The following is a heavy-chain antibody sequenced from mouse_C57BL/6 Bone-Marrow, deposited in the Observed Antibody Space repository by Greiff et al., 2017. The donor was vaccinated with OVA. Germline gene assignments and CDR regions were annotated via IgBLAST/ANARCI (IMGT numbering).Heavy chain of an antibody. Sequence: QVQLQQPGAELVRPGSSVKLSCKASGYTFTSYWMHWVKQRPIQGLEWIGNIDPSDSETHYNQKFKDKATLTVDKSSSTAYMQLSSLTSEDSAVYYCAREGLRRGGYAMDYWGQGTSVTVSS. J-gene: IGHJ4*01. D-gene: IGHD2-4*01. CDR1: GYTFTSYW. V-gene: IGHV1-52*01. CDR3: AREGLRRGGYAMDY. CDR2: IDPSDSET.